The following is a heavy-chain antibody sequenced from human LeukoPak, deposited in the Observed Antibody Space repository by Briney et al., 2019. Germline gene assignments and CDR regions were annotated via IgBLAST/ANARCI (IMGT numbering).Heavy chain of an antibody. D-gene: IGHD3-22*01. CDR3: ARDFYYDSSVWFDP. J-gene: IGHJ5*02. Sequence: ASLKVSCKASGYTFTGYYMHWVRQAPGQGLEWMGWINPNSGGTNYAQKFQGRVTMTRDTSISTAYMELSRLRSDDTAVYYCARDFYYDSSVWFDPWGQGTLVTVSS. CDR2: INPNSGGT. V-gene: IGHV1-2*02. CDR1: GYTFTGYY.